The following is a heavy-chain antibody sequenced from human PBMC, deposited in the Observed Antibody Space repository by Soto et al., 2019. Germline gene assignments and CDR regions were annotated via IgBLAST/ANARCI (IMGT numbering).Heavy chain of an antibody. CDR3: ARVGPWVPYYYDSSPYTFENWFYP. CDR1: GYSIRSGHY. CDR2: IHHGGST. V-gene: IGHV4-38-2*01. Sequence: SETLSLTCAVSGYSIRSGHYWGWLRQPPGKGLEWIGSIHHGGSTYYNPSLNSLVTLSIDMTNNHVSLILNSVTAADTAVYYCARVGPWVPYYYDSSPYTFENWFYPWGQGTLVTVSS. D-gene: IGHD3-22*01. J-gene: IGHJ5*02.